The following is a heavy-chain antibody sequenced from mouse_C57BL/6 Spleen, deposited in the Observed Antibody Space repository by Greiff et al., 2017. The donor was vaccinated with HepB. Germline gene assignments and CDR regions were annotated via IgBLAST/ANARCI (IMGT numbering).Heavy chain of an antibody. J-gene: IGHJ3*01. Sequence: EVKVEESGGGLVKPGGSLKLSCAASGFTFSSYAMSWVRQTPEKRLEWVATISDGGSYTYYPDNVKGRFTISRDNAKNNLYLQMSHLKSEDTAMYYCARENYGSSYYSFAYWGQGTLVTVSA. CDR3: ARENYGSSYYSFAY. V-gene: IGHV5-4*01. D-gene: IGHD1-1*01. CDR2: ISDGGSYT. CDR1: GFTFSSYA.